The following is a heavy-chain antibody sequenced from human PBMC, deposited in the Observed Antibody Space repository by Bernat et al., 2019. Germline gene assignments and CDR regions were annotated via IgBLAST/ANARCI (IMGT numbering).Heavy chain of an antibody. CDR2: IYPGDSDT. CDR1: GYNFTNYW. CDR3: ARLERGVASDY. J-gene: IGHJ4*02. D-gene: IGHD1-1*01. V-gene: IGHV5-51*01. Sequence: EVQLEQSGAEVKKPGESLKISCKGPGYNFTNYWIGWVRQMPAKGLEWLGIIYPGDSDTRYNPSLQVHVTIAVDNSISTSYLQWRRLKASDTAMYYCARLERGVASDYWGQGTLVTV.